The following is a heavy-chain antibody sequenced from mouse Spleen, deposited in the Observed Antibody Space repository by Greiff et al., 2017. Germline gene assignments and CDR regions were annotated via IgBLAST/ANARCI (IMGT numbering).Heavy chain of an antibody. CDR2: IHPNSGST. V-gene: IGHV1-64*01. J-gene: IGHJ3*01. CDR3: ARSNYSNWAWFAY. D-gene: IGHD2-5*01. CDR1: GYTFTSYW. Sequence: VQLQQPGAELVKPGASVKLSCKASGYTFTSYWMHWVKQRPGQGLEWIGMIHPNSGSTNYNEKFKSKATLTVDKSSSTAYMQLSSLTSEDSAVYYCARSNYSNWAWFAYWGQGTLVTVSA.